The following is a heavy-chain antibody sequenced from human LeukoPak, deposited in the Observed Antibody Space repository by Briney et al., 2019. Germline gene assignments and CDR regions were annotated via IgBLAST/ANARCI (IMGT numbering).Heavy chain of an antibody. V-gene: IGHV1-2*02. CDR2: INPNSGGT. CDR1: GYTFTGYY. J-gene: IGHJ4*02. Sequence: ASVKVSCKASGYTFTGYYMHWVRQAPGQGLEWMGWINPNSGGTNYAQELQGRVTMTRDTSISTAYMELSRLRSDDTAVYYCARDSHRGVGYDYDYWGQGTLVTVSS. CDR3: ARDSHRGVGYDYDY. D-gene: IGHD5-12*01.